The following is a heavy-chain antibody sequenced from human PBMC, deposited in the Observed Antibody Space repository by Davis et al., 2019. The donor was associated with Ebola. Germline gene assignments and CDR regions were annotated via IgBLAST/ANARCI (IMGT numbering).Heavy chain of an antibody. Sequence: ESLKISCQCPGYSLTSYWIGRVRQMPGICLEWMGIIYPDDSDTRYSPSFQGQVTISADKSISTAYLQWSSLKASDTAIYYCAREHIENNDAFDIWGQGTVVTVSS. CDR2: IYPDDSDT. CDR1: GYSLTSYW. CDR3: AREHIENNDAFDI. V-gene: IGHV5-51*01. D-gene: IGHD5-12*01. J-gene: IGHJ3*02.